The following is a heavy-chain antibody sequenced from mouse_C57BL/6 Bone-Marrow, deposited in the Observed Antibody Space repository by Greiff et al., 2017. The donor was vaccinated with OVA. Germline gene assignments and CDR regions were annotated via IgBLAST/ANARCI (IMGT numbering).Heavy chain of an antibody. J-gene: IGHJ2*01. Sequence: VQLQQPGAELVKPGASVKLSCKASGYTFTSYWMHWVKQRPGQGLEWIGMIHPNSGSTNYNEKFKSKATLTVDKSSSTAYMQLSSLTSEDSAVYYCARLYDGYYPDYWGQGTTLTVSS. V-gene: IGHV1-64*01. D-gene: IGHD2-3*01. CDR2: IHPNSGST. CDR3: ARLYDGYYPDY. CDR1: GYTFTSYW.